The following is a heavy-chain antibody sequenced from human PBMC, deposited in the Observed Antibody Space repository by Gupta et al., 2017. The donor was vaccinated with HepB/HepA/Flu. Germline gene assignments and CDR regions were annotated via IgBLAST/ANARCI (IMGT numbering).Heavy chain of an antibody. CDR3: ARATGGTYSTAEYFHH. Sequence: EVQLVDSGGGLVQPGGSLRLSCAASGFTVSNNYMACIRQVPGKGLEWVSVIYNGGNTYYADSVKGRFTISRDNYKNTLYLQMNNVSADDTAVYHCARATGGTYSTAEYFHHWGQGTLVTVSA. CDR2: IYNGGNT. CDR1: GFTVSNNY. V-gene: IGHV3-66*01. J-gene: IGHJ1*01. D-gene: IGHD1-26*01.